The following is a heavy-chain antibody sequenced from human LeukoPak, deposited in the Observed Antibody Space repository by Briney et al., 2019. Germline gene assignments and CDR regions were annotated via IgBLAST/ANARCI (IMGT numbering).Heavy chain of an antibody. J-gene: IGHJ4*02. CDR2: IDSSGTA. D-gene: IGHD6-19*01. CDR1: GGSISTSGYY. Sequence: SETLSLTCTVSGGSISTSGYYWGWIRQLPGKGLEYFASIDSSGTAYYNPSLQSRVTISADTSKNQFSLKLSSATAADTAVYYCTRDRGQWLVDYWGQGTLVTVSS. CDR3: TRDRGQWLVDY. V-gene: IGHV4-39*07.